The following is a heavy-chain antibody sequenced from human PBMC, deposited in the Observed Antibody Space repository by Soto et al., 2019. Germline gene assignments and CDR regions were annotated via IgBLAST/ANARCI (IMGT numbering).Heavy chain of an antibody. V-gene: IGHV4-38-2*02. J-gene: IGHJ4*02. CDR1: GYSISSGYY. CDR2: IYHSGST. D-gene: IGHD3-22*01. CDR3: ARDRTVRNYADDSSDYFYFFED. Sequence: SETLSLTCAVSGYSISSGYYWGWIRQPPGKGLEWIGSIYHSGSTYYNPSLKSRVTISVDTSKNQFSLKLSSVTAADTAVYYCARDRTVRNYADDSSDYFYFFEDWGQGTQVT.